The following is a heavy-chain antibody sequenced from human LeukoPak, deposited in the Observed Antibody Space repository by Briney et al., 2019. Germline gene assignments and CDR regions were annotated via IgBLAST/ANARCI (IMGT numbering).Heavy chain of an antibody. CDR3: ARTHHFDSSGYYYY. J-gene: IGHJ4*02. CDR2: IYHSGST. D-gene: IGHD3-22*01. Sequence: PSETLSLTCTVSGYSISSGYYWGWIRQPPGKGLEWIGSIYHSGSTYYNPSLKSRVTISVDTSKNQFSLKLSSVTAADTAVYYCARTHHFDSSGYYYYWGQGTLVTVSS. CDR1: GYSISSGYY. V-gene: IGHV4-38-2*02.